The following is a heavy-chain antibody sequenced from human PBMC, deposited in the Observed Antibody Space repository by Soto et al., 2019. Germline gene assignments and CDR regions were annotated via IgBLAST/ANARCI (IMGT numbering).Heavy chain of an antibody. CDR3: ARDLSEYSSSHTHNWFDP. Sequence: SETLSLTCTVSGGSISSYYWSWIRQPPGKGLEWIGYIYYSGSTNYNPSLKSRVTISVDTSKNQFSLKLSSVTAADTAVYYCARDLSEYSSSHTHNWFDPWGQGTLVTVSS. J-gene: IGHJ5*02. D-gene: IGHD6-6*01. CDR1: GGSISSYY. CDR2: IYYSGST. V-gene: IGHV4-59*01.